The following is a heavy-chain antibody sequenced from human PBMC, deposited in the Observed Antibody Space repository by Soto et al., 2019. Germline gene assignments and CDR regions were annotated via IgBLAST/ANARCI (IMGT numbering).Heavy chain of an antibody. CDR2: IYYRGNT. CDR1: GGSITSSSYY. D-gene: IGHD2-15*01. Sequence: QLQLQESGPGLVKPSETLSLTCTVSGGSITSSSYYWGWIRQPPGKGLEWIGSIYYRGNTYYTPSLKSRVTISVDTSKNQCSLKLSSVTAADTAVYYCAREGGRYSSGGSCQVDYWGQGTLVTVSS. CDR3: AREGGRYSSGGSCQVDY. J-gene: IGHJ4*02. V-gene: IGHV4-39*02.